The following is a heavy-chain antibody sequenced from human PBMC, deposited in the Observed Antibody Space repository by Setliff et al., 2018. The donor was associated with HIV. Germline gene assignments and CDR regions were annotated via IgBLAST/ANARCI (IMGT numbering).Heavy chain of an antibody. CDR3: ARRIYGNNPYFDY. CDR2: IAYSGTTMYT. CDR1: GYAINNNFF. V-gene: IGHV4-38-2*01. J-gene: IGHJ4*02. Sequence: SETLSLTCAVSGYAINNNFFWGWVRQPPGKGLEWIADIAYSGTTMYTNYNPSLESRVIISEDTSRDQFFLKLTSVTADDTGIYYCARRIYGNNPYFDYWSQGTLVTVSS. D-gene: IGHD4-17*01.